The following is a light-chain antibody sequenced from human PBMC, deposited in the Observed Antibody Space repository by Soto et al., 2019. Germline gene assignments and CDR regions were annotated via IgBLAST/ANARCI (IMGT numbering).Light chain of an antibody. CDR2: GTS. CDR3: LQDYEYPRT. J-gene: IGKJ1*01. Sequence: AIQMTQSPSSLSASVGDRVTITCRASQGIRDDVGWYQQRPGEAPRLLIYGTSNLQSGVPSRFSGSGSGTDFTLNISSLQPEDFATYYCLQDYEYPRTFGQGTKVEIK. CDR1: QGIRDD. V-gene: IGKV1-6*01.